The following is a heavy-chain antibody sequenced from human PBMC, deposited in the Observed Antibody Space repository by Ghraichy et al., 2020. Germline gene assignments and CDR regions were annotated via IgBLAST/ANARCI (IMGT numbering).Heavy chain of an antibody. D-gene: IGHD3-22*01. V-gene: IGHV1-69*05. CDR3: ARERYYYDSSGYYYVSYFDY. CDR1: GGTFSSYA. J-gene: IGHJ4*02. CDR2: IIPIFGTA. Sequence: SVKVSCKASGGTFSSYAISWVRQAPGQGLEWMGGIIPIFGTANYAQKFQGRATITTDESTSTAYMELSSLRSEDTAVYYCARERYYYDSSGYYYVSYFDYWGQGTLVTVSS.